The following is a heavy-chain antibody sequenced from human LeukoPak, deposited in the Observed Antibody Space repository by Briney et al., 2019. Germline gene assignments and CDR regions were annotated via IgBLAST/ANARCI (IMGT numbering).Heavy chain of an antibody. D-gene: IGHD2-15*01. CDR1: GFTFSSYG. CDR3: AKGGRKYSFDY. J-gene: IGHJ4*02. V-gene: IGHV3-30*18. Sequence: PGGSLRLSCAASGFTFSSYGMHWVRQAPGKGLEWVAVISYDGSNKYYADSVKGRFTISRDNSKNTLYLQMNSLRAEDTALYYCAKGGRKYSFDYWGQGTLVTVSS. CDR2: ISYDGSNK.